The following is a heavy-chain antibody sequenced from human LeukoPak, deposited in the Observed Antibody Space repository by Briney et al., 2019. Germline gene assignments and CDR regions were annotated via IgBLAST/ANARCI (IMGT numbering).Heavy chain of an antibody. V-gene: IGHV1-69*02. CDR2: ISPIPGIA. D-gene: IGHD3-22*01. CDR1: GGTFSSYT. J-gene: IGHJ4*02. Sequence: GASVKVSCKASGGTFSSYTISWVRQAPGQGLEWMGRISPIPGIANYAQKFQGRVTITADKSTSTAYMELSSLRSEDTAVYYCARSMTLYDSSGYYYDWGQGTLVTVSS. CDR3: ARSMTLYDSSGYYYD.